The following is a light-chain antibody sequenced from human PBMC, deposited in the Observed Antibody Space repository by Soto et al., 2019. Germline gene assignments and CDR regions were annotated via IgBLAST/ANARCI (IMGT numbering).Light chain of an antibody. Sequence: EILMTQSPVTLSVSPGERATLSCRASQSVSSNLAWYQQKPGQAPSLLIHSASTRATGIPARFSGAGSGTEFTLAIGSLQSEDFDVYYCQQYDDWPTTLGQGTNVDIK. CDR3: QQYDDWPTT. CDR2: SAS. V-gene: IGKV3-15*01. CDR1: QSVSSN. J-gene: IGKJ1*01.